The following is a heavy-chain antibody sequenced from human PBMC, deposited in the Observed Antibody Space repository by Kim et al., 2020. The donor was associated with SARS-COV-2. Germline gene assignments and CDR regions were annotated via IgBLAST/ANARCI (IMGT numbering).Heavy chain of an antibody. V-gene: IGHV3-30*02. Sequence: GGSLRLSCAASGFTFSSYGMNWVRQAPGKGLEWVSFIRNDSSNIYYADSVKGRFTISRDNSKNTLYLQMNSLRAEDTAVYYCTRDLAFMAAADSHWY. CDR3: TRDLAFMAAADSHWY. CDR2: IRNDSSNI. D-gene: IGHD6-13*01. CDR1: GFTFSSYG. J-gene: IGHJ2*01.